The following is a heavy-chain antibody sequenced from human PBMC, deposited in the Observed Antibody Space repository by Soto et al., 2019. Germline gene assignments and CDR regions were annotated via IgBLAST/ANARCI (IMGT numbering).Heavy chain of an antibody. CDR3: ARARAYYDILTGYYRYYFDY. CDR1: GGSFSCYY. V-gene: IGHV4-34*01. D-gene: IGHD3-9*01. J-gene: IGHJ4*02. CDR2: INHSGST. Sequence: SETLSLTCAVYGGSFSCYYWSWIRQPPGKGLEWIGEINHSGSTNYNPSLKSRVTISVDTSKNQFSLKLSSVTAADTAVYYCARARAYYDILTGYYRYYFDYWGQGTLVTVSS.